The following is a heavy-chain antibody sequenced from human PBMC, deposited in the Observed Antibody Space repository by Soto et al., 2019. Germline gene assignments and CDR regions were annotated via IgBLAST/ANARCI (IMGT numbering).Heavy chain of an antibody. J-gene: IGHJ6*02. V-gene: IGHV4-4*02. CDR2: IYHGGST. CDR3: ARVVGGYYYGMDV. Sequence: QVQLQESGPGLVKPSGTLSLTCAVSGGSISSSNWWSWVRQPPGKGLEWIGEIYHGGSTNYNPSLTRRVTISVDKSKNQFSLKLSSVTAADTAVYYCARVVGGYYYGMDVWGQGTTVTVSS. CDR1: GGSISSSNW. D-gene: IGHD2-2*01.